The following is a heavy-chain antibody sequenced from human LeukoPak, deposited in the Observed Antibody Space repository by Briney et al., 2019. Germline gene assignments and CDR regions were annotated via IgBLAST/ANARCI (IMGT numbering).Heavy chain of an antibody. V-gene: IGHV1-69*04. Sequence: SVKVSCKASGGTFSSYAISWVRQAPGQGLEWMGRIIPIFGIASYAQKFQGRVTITADKSTSTAYMELSSLRSEDTAVYYCARDRVVVVPAAGFDPWGQGTLVTVSS. CDR1: GGTFSSYA. J-gene: IGHJ5*02. CDR3: ARDRVVVVPAAGFDP. CDR2: IIPIFGIA. D-gene: IGHD2-2*01.